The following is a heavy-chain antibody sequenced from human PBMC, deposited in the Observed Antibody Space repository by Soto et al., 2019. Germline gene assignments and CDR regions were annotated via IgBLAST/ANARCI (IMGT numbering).Heavy chain of an antibody. J-gene: IGHJ5*02. CDR1: GVSISSGGYY. D-gene: IGHD3-3*01. CDR3: ATRITVFGLLIPPFDP. Sequence: KPSETLSLTCTVSGVSISSGGYYWNWIRQRPGKGLEWIGEINHTGGTHYNPSPKSRVTMSVDTSKNQFSLRLSSVTAADMAIYYCATRITVFGLLIPPFDPWGQGTQVTVSS. CDR2: INHTGGT. V-gene: IGHV4-61*08.